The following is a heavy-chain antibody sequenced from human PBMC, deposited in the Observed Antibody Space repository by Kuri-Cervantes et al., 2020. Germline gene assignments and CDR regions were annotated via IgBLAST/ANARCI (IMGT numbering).Heavy chain of an antibody. CDR1: GYTFTSYA. J-gene: IGHJ6*02. Sequence: ASVKVSCKASGYTFTSYAMNWVRQAPGQGLEWMGWINTNTGNPTYAQGFTGRFVFSLDTSVSTAYLQISSLKAEDTAVYYCARDLVPAAHYYYYGMDVWGQGTTVTVSS. D-gene: IGHD2-2*01. V-gene: IGHV7-4-1*02. CDR2: INTNTGNP. CDR3: ARDLVPAAHYYYYGMDV.